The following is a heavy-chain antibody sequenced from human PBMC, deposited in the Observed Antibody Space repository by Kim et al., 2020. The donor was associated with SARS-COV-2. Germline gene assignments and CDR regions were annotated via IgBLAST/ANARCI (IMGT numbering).Heavy chain of an antibody. Sequence: ASVKVSCKVSGYTLTELSMHWVRQTPGKGLEWMGGFNPEDGETIYAQKFQGRVTVTEDTSTDTAHMELSSLRSEDTAVYYCATDSDGGYDYWGQGTLVTVSS. CDR3: ATDSDGGYDY. V-gene: IGHV1-24*01. CDR1: GYTLTELS. CDR2: FNPEDGET. D-gene: IGHD3-16*01. J-gene: IGHJ4*02.